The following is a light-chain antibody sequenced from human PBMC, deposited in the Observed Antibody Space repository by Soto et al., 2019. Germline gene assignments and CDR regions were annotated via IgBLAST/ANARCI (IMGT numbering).Light chain of an antibody. V-gene: IGKV3-15*01. CDR3: QQYNNWPLVT. J-gene: IGKJ4*01. Sequence: EIVMTQSPATLSVSPGERATLFCRASQSVSTYLAWYQQKPGQAPRLLVFGPATRATGTPARFSGSGSGSELTLTISSLQSEDFAVYSCQQYNNWPLVTFGGGTKLEIK. CDR1: QSVSTY. CDR2: GPA.